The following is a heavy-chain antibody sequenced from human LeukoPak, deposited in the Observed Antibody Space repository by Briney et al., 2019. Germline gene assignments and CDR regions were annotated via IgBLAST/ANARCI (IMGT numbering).Heavy chain of an antibody. CDR2: IIPIFGTA. CDR1: GGTFSSYA. Sequence: SVKVSCKASGGTFSSYAISWVRQAPGQGLEWMGGIIPIFGTANYAQKFQGRVTITADESTSTAYMELSSLRSEDTAVYYCAPSSSWPYYFDYWGQGTLVTVSS. J-gene: IGHJ4*02. D-gene: IGHD6-13*01. V-gene: IGHV1-69*13. CDR3: APSSSWPYYFDY.